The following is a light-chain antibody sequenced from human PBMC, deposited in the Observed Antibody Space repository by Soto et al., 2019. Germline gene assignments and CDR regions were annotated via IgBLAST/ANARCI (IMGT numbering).Light chain of an antibody. CDR2: KAS. Sequence: DIQMTQSPSTLSASVGDRVTITCRASQNIFSWVAWFQQKPGKAPNLLIFKASSLESGVPSRFSGSGSGTDFTLTISSLQPDDFAPYYCQPYNDYPYTFGQGTKLEI. CDR1: QNIFSW. CDR3: QPYNDYPYT. J-gene: IGKJ2*01. V-gene: IGKV1-5*03.